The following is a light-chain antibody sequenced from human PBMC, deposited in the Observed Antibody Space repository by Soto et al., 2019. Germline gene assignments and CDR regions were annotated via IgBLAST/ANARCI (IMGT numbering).Light chain of an antibody. CDR3: SSHASGSTLI. V-gene: IGLV2-14*03. J-gene: IGLJ2*01. Sequence: QSVLTQPASVSGSLGQSTTISCTETSSDVGAYNHISWYQQHPGKAPKLLIYDVSNRPSGPSNRFSGSKSGNTASLTIAGLQADDEADYYCSSHASGSTLIFGGGTKVTVL. CDR1: SSDVGAYNH. CDR2: DVS.